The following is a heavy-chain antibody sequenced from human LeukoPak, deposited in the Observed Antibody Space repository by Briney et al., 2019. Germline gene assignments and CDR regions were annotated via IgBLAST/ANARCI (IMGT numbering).Heavy chain of an antibody. V-gene: IGHV1-2*02. Sequence: ASVKVSCKASGYTFTGYYMHWVRQAPGRGLEWMGWINPNSGGTNYAQKFQGRVTMTRDTSISTAYMELSRLRSNDTAVYYCARTPTSLGGLYYFDYWGQGTLVTVSS. D-gene: IGHD2/OR15-2a*01. CDR1: GYTFTGYY. CDR3: ARTPTSLGGLYYFDY. CDR2: INPNSGGT. J-gene: IGHJ4*02.